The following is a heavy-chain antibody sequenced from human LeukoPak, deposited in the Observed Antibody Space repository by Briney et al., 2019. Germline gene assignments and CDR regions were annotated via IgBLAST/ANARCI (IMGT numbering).Heavy chain of an antibody. CDR2: ISSSGSPI. D-gene: IGHD2-2*01. V-gene: IGHV3-48*03. Sequence: GGSLRLSCAASGFTFSTYEMNWVRQAPGKGLEWVPSISSSGSPIYYADSVKGRFTISRDNAKNSLYLQMNSLRAEDTAVYYCAGGPLRVVVPAATWFDPWGQGILVTVSS. CDR1: GFTFSTYE. CDR3: AGGPLRVVVPAATWFDP. J-gene: IGHJ5*02.